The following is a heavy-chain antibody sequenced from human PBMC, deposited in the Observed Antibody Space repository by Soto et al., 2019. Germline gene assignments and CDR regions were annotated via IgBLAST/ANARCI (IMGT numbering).Heavy chain of an antibody. Sequence: EVQLVESGGGLIQPGGSLRVSCAASEFTVSSNYMTWVRQAPGKGLEWVSVIDTAGRANYAESVKGRFTNSRDNSKNTLYLQMNSLRVEDTAVYYCARGATYYDFWSVHYTSYTYYGMDVWGQGTTVTVS. V-gene: IGHV3-53*01. D-gene: IGHD3-3*01. J-gene: IGHJ6*02. CDR1: EFTVSSNY. CDR2: IDTAGRA. CDR3: ARGATYYDFWSVHYTSYTYYGMDV.